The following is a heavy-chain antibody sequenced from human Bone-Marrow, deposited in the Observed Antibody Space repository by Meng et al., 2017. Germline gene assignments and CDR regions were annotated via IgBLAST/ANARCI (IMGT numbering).Heavy chain of an antibody. D-gene: IGHD2-2*01. CDR1: GFTFSTYG. CDR3: ERGVPVAKTGIFYSYYYALDV. J-gene: IGHJ6*02. V-gene: IGHV3-33*01. Sequence: GESLKISCAASGFTFSTYGMHWVRQAPGKGLEWVAVIWYDGSDKYYADSVKGRFTISRDNSKNTLDLQMNSLRAEDTAVYYCERGVPVAKTGIFYSYYYALDVWGQGTTVTVSS. CDR2: IWYDGSDK.